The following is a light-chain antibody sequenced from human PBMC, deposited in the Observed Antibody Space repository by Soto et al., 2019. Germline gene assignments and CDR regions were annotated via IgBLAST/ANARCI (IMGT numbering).Light chain of an antibody. CDR3: QQYGSSGT. CDR2: GAS. CDR1: QSVSSY. Sequence: EIVLTQSPAPQSFSPGERATLSCRASQSVSSYLAWYKQKPGQAPRLLIYGASNRATGIPDRFSGSGSGTDFTLTIRRLEPEDFAVYYCQQYGSSGTFGQGTKVDIK. J-gene: IGKJ1*01. V-gene: IGKV3-20*01.